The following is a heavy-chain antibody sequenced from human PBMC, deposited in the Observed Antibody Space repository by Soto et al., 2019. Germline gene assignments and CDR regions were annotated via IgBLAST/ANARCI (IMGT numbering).Heavy chain of an antibody. D-gene: IGHD1-26*01. CDR1: GYSFTGYY. J-gene: IGHJ6*02. CDR2: INPNSGVT. CDR3: ARIEWEHPGYDNYDMDV. V-gene: IGHV1-2*02. Sequence: QVQLVQSGPEVKKAGASVKVSCKASGYSFTGYYMHWVRQAPGQGLEWMGWINPNSGVTNYAQKFQGRVTMTRDTSVSTAYMELGRLKSDDTAVYFCARIEWEHPGYDNYDMDVWGHGTTVTVSS.